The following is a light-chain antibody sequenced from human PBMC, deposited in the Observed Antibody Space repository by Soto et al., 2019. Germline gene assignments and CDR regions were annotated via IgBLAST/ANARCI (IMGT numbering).Light chain of an antibody. CDR1: QSVGSD. V-gene: IGKV3-15*01. Sequence: DIVMTQSPATLSVSLGERATLSCMAIQSVGSDLAWYLQKPGQAPRLLVYGPSTRATGIPARFSGSGSGTEFTLTISSLQYEDFAVYYCQQYNNWHRGTFGQGTKVDIK. J-gene: IGKJ1*01. CDR3: QQYNNWHRGT. CDR2: GPS.